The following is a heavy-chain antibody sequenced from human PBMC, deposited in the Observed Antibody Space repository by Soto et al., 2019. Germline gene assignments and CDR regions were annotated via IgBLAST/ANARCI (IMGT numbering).Heavy chain of an antibody. D-gene: IGHD2-15*01. V-gene: IGHV3-23*01. J-gene: IGHJ4*02. Sequence: EVQLLESGGGLVQPGGSLRLSCAASGFTFSSYAMSWVRQAPGKGLEWVSAISGSGGSTYYADSVKGRFTISRDNSKNTLYLQMNSLRDEDTAVYYCAKVRLVMVAATEYYIDYWGQGTLGTLFS. CDR1: GFTFSSYA. CDR2: ISGSGGST. CDR3: AKVRLVMVAATEYYIDY.